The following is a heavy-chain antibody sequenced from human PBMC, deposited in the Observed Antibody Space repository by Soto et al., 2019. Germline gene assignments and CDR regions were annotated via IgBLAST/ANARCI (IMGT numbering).Heavy chain of an antibody. V-gene: IGHV3-21*01. J-gene: IGHJ4*01. Sequence: EVQLVASGGGLVKPGGSLRLSCAASGFTFSSYSMHWVRQAPGKGLEWGSSISSSRSYIYYADSVKGRFTISRDNAKNSLSLPMNSLRAEDTAVYYCESHLLPGYCSGGSCPFDYCCDGNMVTVST. CDR3: ESHLLPGYCSGGSCPFDY. CDR2: ISSSRSYI. D-gene: IGHD2-15*01. CDR1: GFTFSSYS.